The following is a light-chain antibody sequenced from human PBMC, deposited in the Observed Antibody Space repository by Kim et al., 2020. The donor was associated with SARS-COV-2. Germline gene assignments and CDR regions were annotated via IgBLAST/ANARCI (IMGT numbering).Light chain of an antibody. J-gene: IGKJ2*01. CDR3: QQYKNWPYT. CDR2: GAF. V-gene: IGKV3-15*01. CDR1: QSVSSN. Sequence: SVSAGEGAPHSCRASQSVSSNLAWYQQKPGQAPRLLIYGAFTRATGIPARFSGSGSGTEFTLTINSLQSEDFAVYYCQQYKNWPYTFGQGTKLEI.